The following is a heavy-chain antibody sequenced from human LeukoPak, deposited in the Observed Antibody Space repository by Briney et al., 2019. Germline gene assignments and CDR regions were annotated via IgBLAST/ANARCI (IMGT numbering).Heavy chain of an antibody. D-gene: IGHD1-26*01. Sequence: SETLSLTCAVYGGSFSGCYWSWIRQPPGKGLEWIGEINHSGSTNYNPSLKSRVTISVDTSKNQFSLKLSSVTAADTAVYYCALPGGSQVLPDYWGQGTLVTVSS. CDR2: INHSGST. V-gene: IGHV4-34*01. CDR1: GGSFSGCY. CDR3: ALPGGSQVLPDY. J-gene: IGHJ4*02.